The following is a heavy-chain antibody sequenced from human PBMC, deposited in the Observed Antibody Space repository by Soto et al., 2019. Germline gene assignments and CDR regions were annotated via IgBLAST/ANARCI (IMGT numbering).Heavy chain of an antibody. Sequence: PSETLSLTCAVYGGSFSGYYWSWIRQPPGKGLEWIGEINHSGSTNYNPSLKSRVTISVDTSKNQFSLKLSSVTAADTAVYYCARGRGIAARKPVSDYYYYMDVWGKGTTVTVSS. CDR2: INHSGST. J-gene: IGHJ6*03. V-gene: IGHV4-34*01. CDR3: ARGRGIAARKPVSDYYYYMDV. D-gene: IGHD6-6*01. CDR1: GGSFSGYY.